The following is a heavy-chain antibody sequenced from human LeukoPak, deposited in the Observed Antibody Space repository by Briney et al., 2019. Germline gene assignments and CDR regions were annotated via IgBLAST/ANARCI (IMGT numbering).Heavy chain of an antibody. CDR1: GGSISSYY. CDR3: ASYPGDAFDI. J-gene: IGHJ3*02. Sequence: SETLSLTCTVSGGSISSYYWSWIRQPPGKGLEWIGYIYYSGRTNYNPSLKSRVTISVDTSKNQFSLKLSSVTAADTAVYYCASYPGDAFDIWGQGTMVTVSS. CDR2: IYYSGRT. V-gene: IGHV4-59*01.